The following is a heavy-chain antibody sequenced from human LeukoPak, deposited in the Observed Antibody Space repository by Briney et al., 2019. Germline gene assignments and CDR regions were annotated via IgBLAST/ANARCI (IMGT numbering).Heavy chain of an antibody. CDR3: ARGSSGYYDLGGDY. CDR1: GGSISSYY. V-gene: IGHV4-59*12. D-gene: IGHD3-22*01. CDR2: IYYSGST. J-gene: IGHJ4*02. Sequence: SETLSLTCTVSGGSISSYYWNWIRQPPGKGLEWIGYIYYSGSTNYNPSLKRRVTISIDTSKNQFSLRLSSVTAADTAMYYCARGSSGYYDLGGDYWGQGTLVTVSS.